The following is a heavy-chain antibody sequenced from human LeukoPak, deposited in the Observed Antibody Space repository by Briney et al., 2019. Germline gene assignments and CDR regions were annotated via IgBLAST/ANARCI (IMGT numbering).Heavy chain of an antibody. J-gene: IGHJ4*02. CDR2: INPKNGDT. CDR3: ARDGRLRNGYDNFYI. Sequence: VASVKVSCKASGYTFSGFYINWVRQAPGQGLEWMGWINPKNGDTHYAQDFLGRVTMTRDTSISTAYMELSRLTSDDTAVYYCARDGRLRNGYDNFYIWGQGTLVTVSS. D-gene: IGHD5-18*01. V-gene: IGHV1-2*02. CDR1: GYTFSGFY.